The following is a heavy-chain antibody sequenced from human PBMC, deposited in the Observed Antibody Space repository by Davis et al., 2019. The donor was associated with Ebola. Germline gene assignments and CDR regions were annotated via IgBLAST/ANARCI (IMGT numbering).Heavy chain of an antibody. J-gene: IGHJ4*02. CDR3: ARGFSEGPTYVDY. CDR2: INPNSGGT. CDR1: GYTFTGHY. V-gene: IGHV1-2*02. Sequence: ASVKVSCKASGYTFTGHYMHWVRQAPGQGLEWMGWINPNSGGTNYAQKFQGRVTMTRNTSISTAYMELSRLRSDDTAVYYCARGFSEGPTYVDYWGQGTLVTVSS.